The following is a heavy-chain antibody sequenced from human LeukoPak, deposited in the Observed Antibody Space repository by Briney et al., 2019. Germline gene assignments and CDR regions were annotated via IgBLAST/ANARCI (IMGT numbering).Heavy chain of an antibody. CDR3: ARVGGNYYGSGSYYRY. Sequence: GGSLRLSCAASGSSFSTNWMNWVRQAPGKGLEWVANIKQDGSEKYYVDSVKGRFTISRDNAKNSLYLQMNSLRVEDTAVYYCARVGGNYYGSGSYYRYWGQGTLVTVSS. CDR1: GSSFSTNW. CDR2: IKQDGSEK. D-gene: IGHD3-10*01. J-gene: IGHJ4*02. V-gene: IGHV3-7*01.